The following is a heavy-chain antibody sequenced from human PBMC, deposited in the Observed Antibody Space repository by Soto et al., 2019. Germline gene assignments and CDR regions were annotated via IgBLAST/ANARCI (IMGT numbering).Heavy chain of an antibody. CDR3: ATSQRSTMVRGVITYYYYYMDV. J-gene: IGHJ6*03. D-gene: IGHD3-10*01. CDR2: FDPEDGET. CDR1: GYSLTELS. V-gene: IGHV1-24*01. Sequence: ASVKVSCKVSGYSLTELSMHWVRQAPGKGLEWMGGFDPEDGETIYAQKFQGRVTMTEDTSTDTAYMELSSLRSEDTAVYYCATSQRSTMVRGVITYYYYYMDVWGKGTTVTVSS.